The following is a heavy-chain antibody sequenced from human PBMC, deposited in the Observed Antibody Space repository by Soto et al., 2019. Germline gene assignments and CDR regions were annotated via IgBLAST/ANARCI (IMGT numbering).Heavy chain of an antibody. J-gene: IGHJ4*02. CDR1: GDSISSANW. CDR3: AALYYNDSSAFLEY. Sequence: QVQLQESGPGLVKPSGTLSLTCVVSGDSISSANWWSWVRQPPGKGLEWIGEIYHGGNTNYNPSLQNRLIISEDTSKNPFSLRFKSVTVAETAVYYCAALYYNDSSAFLEYWGQVALATAS. CDR2: IYHGGNT. V-gene: IGHV4-4*02. D-gene: IGHD3-22*01.